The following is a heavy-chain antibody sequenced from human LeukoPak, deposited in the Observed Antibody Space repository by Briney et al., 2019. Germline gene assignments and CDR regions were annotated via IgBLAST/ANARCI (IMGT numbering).Heavy chain of an antibody. V-gene: IGHV1-69*13. J-gene: IGHJ4*02. D-gene: IGHD6-19*01. CDR1: GGTFSSHA. CDR3: ARARSSGWYILDY. Sequence: SVKVSCKASGGTFSSHAISWVRQAPGQGLEWMGGIIPIFGTANYAQRFQGRVTITADESTSTAYMELSSLRSEDTAVYYCARARSSGWYILDYWGQGTLVTVSS. CDR2: IIPIFGTA.